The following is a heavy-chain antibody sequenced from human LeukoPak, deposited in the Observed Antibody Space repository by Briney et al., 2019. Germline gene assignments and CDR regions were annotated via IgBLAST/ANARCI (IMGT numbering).Heavy chain of an antibody. Sequence: ASVKVSCKASGYTFTNYYLHWVRQAPGHGLEWMAIINPSDGGTHYEQKLQGRVTVTRDTSTSTVYMELSSLRSEDTAVYYCARDTRTMTAVTRGQHYYYGLDVWGQGTTVTVSS. CDR2: INPSDGGT. CDR3: ARDTRTMTAVTRGQHYYYGLDV. CDR1: GYTFTNYY. J-gene: IGHJ6*02. D-gene: IGHD4-17*01. V-gene: IGHV1-46*01.